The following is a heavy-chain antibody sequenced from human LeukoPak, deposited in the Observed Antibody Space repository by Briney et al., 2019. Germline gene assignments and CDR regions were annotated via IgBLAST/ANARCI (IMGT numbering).Heavy chain of an antibody. J-gene: IGHJ5*02. Sequence: SETLSLTCTVSGGSISSYYWSWIRQPPGKGLEWIGYIYYSGSTNYNPSLKSRVTISVDTSKNQFSLKLSSVTAADTAVYYCARSTGYSSSWYVGGLMNWFDPWGQGTLVTVSS. CDR2: IYYSGST. D-gene: IGHD6-13*01. V-gene: IGHV4-59*01. CDR1: GGSISSYY. CDR3: ARSTGYSSSWYVGGLMNWFDP.